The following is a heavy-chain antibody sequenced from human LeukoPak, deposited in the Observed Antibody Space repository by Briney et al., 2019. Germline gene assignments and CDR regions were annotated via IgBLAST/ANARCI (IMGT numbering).Heavy chain of an antibody. J-gene: IGHJ5*02. CDR3: ARGSRGGYNWFDP. CDR2: IHYSGST. Sequence: PSETLSLTCTVSGGSVSSSYWSWIRQSPGKGLEWIGYIHYSGSTNYNPSLKSRVTISVDTSKNQFSLRLNSVTAADTALYYCARGSRGGYNWFDPWGQGTLVIVSS. CDR1: GGSVSSSY. D-gene: IGHD3-16*01. V-gene: IGHV4-59*02.